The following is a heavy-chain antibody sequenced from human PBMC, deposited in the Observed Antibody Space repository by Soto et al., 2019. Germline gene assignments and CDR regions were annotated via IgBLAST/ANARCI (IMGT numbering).Heavy chain of an antibody. CDR1: GFSFRTYS. CDR3: ARQWLVYFDF. J-gene: IGHJ4*02. D-gene: IGHD6-19*01. V-gene: IGHV3-30-3*01. CDR2: IPYDGGNT. Sequence: GGSLRLSCAASGFSFRTYSMHWVRQAPGKGLEWVAVIPYDGGNTYYADSVKGRFTISGDNSKNTLFLQMDSLKPEDTAVYYCARQWLVYFDFWGQGTLVTVSS.